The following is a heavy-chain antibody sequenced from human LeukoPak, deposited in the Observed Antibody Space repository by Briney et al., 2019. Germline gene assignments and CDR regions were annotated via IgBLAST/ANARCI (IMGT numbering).Heavy chain of an antibody. D-gene: IGHD6-19*01. CDR2: IYYSGTT. CDR3: ARARPGIAVTGTGPYFDY. V-gene: IGHV4-39*01. J-gene: IGHJ4*02. Sequence: SETLSLTCSVSGGSVSSDNYYWGWIRQPPGKGLECIGSIYYSGTTYYNPSLKSRVTISVDTSKNQFSLKLTSVTAADTAVYYCARARPGIAVTGTGPYFDYWGQGTLVTVSS. CDR1: GGSVSSDNYY.